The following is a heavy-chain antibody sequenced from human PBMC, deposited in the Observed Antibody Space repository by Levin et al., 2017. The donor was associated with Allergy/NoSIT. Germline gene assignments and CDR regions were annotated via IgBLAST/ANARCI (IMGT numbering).Heavy chain of an antibody. CDR3: ARAPFDRSGYDTGAVYNWFDP. J-gene: IGHJ5*02. CDR2: ISPYNGNT. V-gene: IGHV1-18*01. D-gene: IGHD5-12*01. Sequence: ASVKVSCKASGYTFSTYGINWVRQAPGQGLEWVGWISPYNGNTIYAQRFQGRVSLTTDTSTSTAYMELRSLRSDDTAVYFCARAPFDRSGYDTGAVYNWFDPWGQGTLVTVSS. CDR1: GYTFSTYG.